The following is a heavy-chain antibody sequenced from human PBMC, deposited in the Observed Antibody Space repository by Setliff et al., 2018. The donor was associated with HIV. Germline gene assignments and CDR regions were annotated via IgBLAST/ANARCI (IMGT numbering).Heavy chain of an antibody. CDR2: IYYSGTT. D-gene: IGHD6-19*01. Sequence: SETLSLTCTVSGGSISSDAYYWGWIRQPPGKGLEWIGTIYYSGTTYYNPSLMSRVTISVDTSKNQFSLKLSSVTAADTAVYYCARESIAVAGLGFDYWGQGTLVTVSS. V-gene: IGHV4-39*01. CDR3: ARESIAVAGLGFDY. CDR1: GGSISSDAYY. J-gene: IGHJ4*02.